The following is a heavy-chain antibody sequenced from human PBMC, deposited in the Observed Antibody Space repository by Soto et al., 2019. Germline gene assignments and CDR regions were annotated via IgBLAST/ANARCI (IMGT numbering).Heavy chain of an antibody. V-gene: IGHV1-46*03. CDR3: ARDRYPCSSTSCYADAFDI. CDR2: INPSGGST. CDR1: GYTFTSYY. J-gene: IGHJ3*02. Sequence: QVQLVQSGAEVKKPGASVKVSCKASGYTFTSYYMHWVRQAPGQGLEWMGVINPSGGSTSYAQKFQGRVTMTRGTATGTGYMELSRLGSEDQGVYYCARDRYPCSSTSCYADAFDIWGQGTMVTVSS. D-gene: IGHD2-2*01.